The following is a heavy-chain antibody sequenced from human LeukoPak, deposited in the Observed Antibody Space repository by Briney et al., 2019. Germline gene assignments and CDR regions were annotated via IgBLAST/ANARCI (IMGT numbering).Heavy chain of an antibody. J-gene: IGHJ5*02. V-gene: IGHV3-33*01. CDR1: EFTFSSYG. D-gene: IGHD1-1*01. CDR3: ARDRQLNWLDP. CDR2: IWYDGSNK. Sequence: PGRSLRLSCAASEFTFSSYGMHWVRQAPGKGLEWVAVIWYDGSNKYYADSVKGRFTISRDNSKNTLYLEMISLRAEDTAVYYCARDRQLNWLDPWGQGTLVTVSS.